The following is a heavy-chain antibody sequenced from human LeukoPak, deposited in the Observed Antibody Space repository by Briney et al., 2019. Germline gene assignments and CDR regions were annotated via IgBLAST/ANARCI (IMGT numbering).Heavy chain of an antibody. D-gene: IGHD5-12*01. Sequence: GGSLRLSCAASGFTFSSYAMGWVRQAPGKGLEWVSAISGSGGSTYYADSVKGRFTISRDNSKNTLYLQMNSLRAEDTAVYYCARDQGVATIGYYYMDVWGKGTTVSVSS. V-gene: IGHV3-23*01. CDR2: ISGSGGST. CDR3: ARDQGVATIGYYYMDV. J-gene: IGHJ6*03. CDR1: GFTFSSYA.